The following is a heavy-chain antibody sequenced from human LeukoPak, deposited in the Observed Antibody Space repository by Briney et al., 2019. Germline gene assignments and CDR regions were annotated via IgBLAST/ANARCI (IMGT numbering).Heavy chain of an antibody. Sequence: SETLSLTCTVSGGSISTHYWSWIRQPPGKGLEWIGHIYYSGSTNYNPSLKSRVTISVDTSKNHFSLRLSSVTAADTAVYYCAGSRYFYDSGGRNWYFDLWGRATLVTVSS. CDR1: GGSISTHY. CDR3: AGSRYFYDSGGRNWYFDL. V-gene: IGHV4-59*11. D-gene: IGHD3-22*01. CDR2: IYYSGST. J-gene: IGHJ2*01.